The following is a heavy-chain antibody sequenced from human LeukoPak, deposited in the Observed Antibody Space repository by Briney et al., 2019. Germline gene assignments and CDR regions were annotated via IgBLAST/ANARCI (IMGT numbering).Heavy chain of an antibody. J-gene: IGHJ4*02. Sequence: SETLSLTCTVSGYSISSGYFWGWIRQPPGKGLEWIGSIYHSGSTYYNPSLKSRVTISVDTSKNQFSLKLSSVTAADTAVYYCASSLMNVAAAAHFDYWGQGTLVTVSS. CDR1: GYSISSGYF. CDR3: ASSLMNVAAAAHFDY. D-gene: IGHD6-13*01. CDR2: IYHSGST. V-gene: IGHV4-38-2*02.